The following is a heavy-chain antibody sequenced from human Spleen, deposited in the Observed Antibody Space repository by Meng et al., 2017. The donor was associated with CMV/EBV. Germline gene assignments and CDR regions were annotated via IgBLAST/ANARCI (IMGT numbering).Heavy chain of an antibody. CDR2: INWDGGDT. J-gene: IGHJ4*02. CDR1: GFTFDGYT. CDR3: ARSRREWEVLLDH. Sequence: GESLKISCAASGFTFDGYTMHWLRQFPGKGLEWISLINWDGGDTYYAVSVEGRFTISRDNNKNSLYLQMDSLRPEDTALYSCARSRREWEVLLDHWGQGTLVTVSS. D-gene: IGHD1-26*01. V-gene: IGHV3-43D*03.